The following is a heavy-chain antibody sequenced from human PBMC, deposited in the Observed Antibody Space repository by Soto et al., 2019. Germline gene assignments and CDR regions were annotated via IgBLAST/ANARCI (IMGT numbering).Heavy chain of an antibody. J-gene: IGHJ5*02. D-gene: IGHD1-26*01. CDR2: TYYRSKWYK. V-gene: IGHV6-1*01. CDR1: GDSVSSNSAA. CDR3: VRTVGWLDP. Sequence: SQTLSLTCAISGDSVSSNSAAWNWIRQSPSRGLEWLGRTYYRSKWYKEYAASVKSRMTINPDTSKNQFSLQLNSVSPEDTAVYYCVRTVGWLDPWGQGSLVTVSS.